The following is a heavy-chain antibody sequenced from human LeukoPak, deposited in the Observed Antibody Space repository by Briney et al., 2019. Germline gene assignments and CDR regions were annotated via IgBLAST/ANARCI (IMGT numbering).Heavy chain of an antibody. J-gene: IGHJ4*02. CDR2: IYGGGST. CDR1: GFTFSSYG. V-gene: IGHV3-53*01. D-gene: IGHD3-9*01. Sequence: GGSLRLSCAASGFTFSSYGMHWVRQAPGKGLEWVSVIYGGGSTYYADSVKGRFTISRDNSKNTLYLQMNSLRADDTAVYYCARDGSRYDILTGYYDYWGQGTLVTVSS. CDR3: ARDGSRYDILTGYYDY.